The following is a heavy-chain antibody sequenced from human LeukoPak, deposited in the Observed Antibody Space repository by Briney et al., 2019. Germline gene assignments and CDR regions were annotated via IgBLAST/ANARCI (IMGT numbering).Heavy chain of an antibody. CDR1: GYTFTSYA. Sequence: ASVKVSCKASGYTFTSYAMNWVRQAPGQGLEWMGWISAYTGDTGYSQKFQGRVTMTADTSTSTAYMELRSLRSDDTAVYYCARGFDWLEYYFDYWGQGTLVTVSS. CDR3: ARGFDWLEYYFDY. CDR2: ISAYTGDT. J-gene: IGHJ4*02. D-gene: IGHD3-9*01. V-gene: IGHV1-18*01.